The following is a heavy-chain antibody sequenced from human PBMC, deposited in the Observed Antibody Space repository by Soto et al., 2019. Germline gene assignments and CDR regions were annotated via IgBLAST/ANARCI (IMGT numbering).Heavy chain of an antibody. Sequence: GGSLRLSCAASGFSFSSYAMTWVRQAPGRGLEWVSAISGSGSPTYYADSVKGRFTISRDNSKNTLNLQMNSLRADDTAVYYCARDMSGGTYNYYYGMDVWGQGTTVTVSS. J-gene: IGHJ6*02. CDR1: GFSFSSYA. CDR3: ARDMSGGTYNYYYGMDV. CDR2: ISGSGSPT. V-gene: IGHV3-23*01. D-gene: IGHD1-26*01.